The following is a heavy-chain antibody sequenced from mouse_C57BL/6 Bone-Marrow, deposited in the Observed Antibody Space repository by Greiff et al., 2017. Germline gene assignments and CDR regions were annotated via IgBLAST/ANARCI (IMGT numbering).Heavy chain of an antibody. V-gene: IGHV1-55*01. CDR2: IYPGSGST. J-gene: IGHJ2*01. CDR3: ARSPYYYGSLYYFYY. CDR1: GYTFTSYW. D-gene: IGHD1-1*01. Sequence: QVQLQQPGAELVKPGASVKMSCKASGYTFTSYWITWVKQRPGQGLEWIGDIYPGSGSTNYNEKFKSKATLTVDTSSSTAYMQLSSLTSEDSAVYYCARSPYYYGSLYYFYYWGQGTTLTVSS.